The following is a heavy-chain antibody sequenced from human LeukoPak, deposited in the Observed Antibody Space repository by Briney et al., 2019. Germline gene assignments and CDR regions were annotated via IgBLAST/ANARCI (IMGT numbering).Heavy chain of an antibody. CDR1: GITFSSYA. V-gene: IGHV3-23*01. CDR2: IRNNGATT. CDR3: AKAYHDSGCLIDY. D-gene: IGHD6-19*01. Sequence: GGSLRLSCAASGITFSSYAMTWVRQSPGKGLEWVASIRNNGATTDYADSVKGRFTISRDNSRNTLYLQMHSLRVEDTAVYYCAKAYHDSGCLIDYWGQGTLVTVSS. J-gene: IGHJ4*02.